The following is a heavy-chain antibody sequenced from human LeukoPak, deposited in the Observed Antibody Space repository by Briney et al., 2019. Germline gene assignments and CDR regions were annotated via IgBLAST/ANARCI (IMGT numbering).Heavy chain of an antibody. CDR1: GFTFSDYW. Sequence: GGSLRLSCAASGFTFSDYWMHWVRQDPGKGLVWVSGINGEGSTTSYADSVKGRFTISRDNARNTLYLQMNGLRVEDTAVYYCARDYDSSAEDYFDYWGQGTLVTVSS. D-gene: IGHD3-22*01. CDR2: INGEGSTT. V-gene: IGHV3-74*01. J-gene: IGHJ4*02. CDR3: ARDYDSSAEDYFDY.